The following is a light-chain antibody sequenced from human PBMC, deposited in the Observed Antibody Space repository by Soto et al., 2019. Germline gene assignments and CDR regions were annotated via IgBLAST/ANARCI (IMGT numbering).Light chain of an antibody. CDR1: QSINSW. CDR2: KAS. CDR3: QQYESYPLT. V-gene: IGKV1-5*03. J-gene: IGKJ4*01. Sequence: DIQMTQSPSTLSASVGDRVTITSRASQSINSWLAWYQQKPGKAPKLLIHKASSLESGVPSRFSGSGSGTELTLTISSLQPDDFATYYCQQYESYPLTFGGGTKVEIK.